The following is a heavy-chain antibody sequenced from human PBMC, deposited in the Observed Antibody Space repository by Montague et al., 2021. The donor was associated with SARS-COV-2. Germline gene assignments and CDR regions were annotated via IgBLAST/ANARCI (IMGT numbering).Heavy chain of an antibody. CDR2: INHSGST. D-gene: IGHD3-3*01. CDR3: ARGQVTIFGVLIMLPAAGALDI. V-gene: IGHV4-34*01. Sequence: SETLSLTCAVYDGSCIGYYWSWIRQHPGEGLSWVGEINHSGSTNYNPSLKSRVTISVDTSKNQFSLKLNSVSAADTAVYYCARGQVTIFGVLIMLPAAGALDIWGQGKMVTVSS. CDR1: DGSCIGYY. J-gene: IGHJ3*02.